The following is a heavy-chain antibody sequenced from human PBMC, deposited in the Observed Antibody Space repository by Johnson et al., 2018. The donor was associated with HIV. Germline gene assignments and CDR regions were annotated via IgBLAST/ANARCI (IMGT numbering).Heavy chain of an antibody. V-gene: IGHV3-23*04. CDR1: GFTFSSYA. J-gene: IGHJ3*02. D-gene: IGHD6-6*01. CDR2: ISGSGART. Sequence: EQLVESGGGLVQPGGSLRLSCASSGFTFSSYAMSWVRQAPGKGLEWVSVISGSGARTGYADSVKGRFTISRDNAKNTLYLQMNSLRAEDTAVYYCASLVGSSSGEAFDIWGQGTMVTVSS. CDR3: ASLVGSSSGEAFDI.